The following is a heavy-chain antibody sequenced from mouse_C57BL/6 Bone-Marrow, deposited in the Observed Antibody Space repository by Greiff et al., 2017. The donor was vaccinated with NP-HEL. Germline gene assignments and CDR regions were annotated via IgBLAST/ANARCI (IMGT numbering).Heavy chain of an antibody. J-gene: IGHJ3*01. CDR3: AISSYGFAY. D-gene: IGHD1-1*01. Sequence: DVKLQESGGGLVKPGGSLTLSCAASGFTFSDYGMHWVRQAPEKGLEWVAYISSGSSTIYYADTVKGRFTISRDNAKNTLFLQMTSLRSEDTAMYYCAISSYGFAYWGQGTLVTVSA. V-gene: IGHV5-17*01. CDR1: GFTFSDYG. CDR2: ISSGSSTI.